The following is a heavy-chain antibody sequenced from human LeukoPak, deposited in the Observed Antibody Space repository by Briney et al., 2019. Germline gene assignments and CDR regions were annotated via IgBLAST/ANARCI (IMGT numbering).Heavy chain of an antibody. CDR2: ISAYNGNT. CDR3: ARPVGDIVATNDAFDI. D-gene: IGHD5-12*01. Sequence: VSVKVSCKASGYTFTSYGISWVRQAPGQGLEWTGWISAYNGNTNYAQKLQGRVTMTTDTSISTAYMELSRLRSDDTAVYYCARPVGDIVATNDAFDIWGQGTMVTVSS. J-gene: IGHJ3*02. CDR1: GYTFTSYG. V-gene: IGHV1-18*01.